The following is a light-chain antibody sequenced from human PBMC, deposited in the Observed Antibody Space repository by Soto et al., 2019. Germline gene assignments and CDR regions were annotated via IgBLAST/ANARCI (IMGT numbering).Light chain of an antibody. V-gene: IGKV1D-12*01. CDR3: QQGSSFPLT. CDR2: VAS. J-gene: IGKJ4*01. CDR1: QAIGSY. Sequence: DIQMTQYPSSVSASVRDRVTITCRASQAIGSYLAWYQQTPGKAPKLLIYVASSLQSGVPSRFSGSGSGTDFTLTISSLQPEDSATYYCQQGSSFPLTFGGGTKVEIK.